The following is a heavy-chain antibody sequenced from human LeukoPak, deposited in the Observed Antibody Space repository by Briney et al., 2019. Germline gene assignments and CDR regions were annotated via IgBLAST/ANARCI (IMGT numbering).Heavy chain of an antibody. CDR1: GFTFSSYA. Sequence: PGGSLRLSCAASGFTFSSYAMHWVRQAPGKGLEWVAVISYDGSNKYYADSVKGRFTISRDNSKNTLYLQMNSLRAEDTAVYYCARDGRVTYYYYYMDVWGKGTTVTVSS. CDR2: ISYDGSNK. D-gene: IGHD1-26*01. V-gene: IGHV3-30*04. J-gene: IGHJ6*03. CDR3: ARDGRVTYYYYYMDV.